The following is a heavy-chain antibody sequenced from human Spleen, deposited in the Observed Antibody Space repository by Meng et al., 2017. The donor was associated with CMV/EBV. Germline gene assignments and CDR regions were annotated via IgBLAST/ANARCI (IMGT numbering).Heavy chain of an antibody. CDR1: GDSISSGAYD. J-gene: IGHJ4*02. V-gene: IGHV4-31*03. D-gene: IGHD2-2*01. CDR2: IFYSGLT. Sequence: CTVSGDSISSGAYDWSWIRQHPGKGLEWIGYIFYSGLTYYNPSLKSRVTISVDTSKNQFSLKLSSVTAADTAVYYCARAVSGTNLDYWGQGTLVTVSS. CDR3: ARAVSGTNLDY.